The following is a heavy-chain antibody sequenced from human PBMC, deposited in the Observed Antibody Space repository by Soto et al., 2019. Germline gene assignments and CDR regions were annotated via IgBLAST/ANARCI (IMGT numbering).Heavy chain of an antibody. CDR3: ARDKASSGWPYDY. CDR2: ISSSSSTI. J-gene: IGHJ4*02. D-gene: IGHD6-19*01. CDR1: GFTFSSYS. V-gene: IGHV3-48*01. Sequence: EVQLVESGGGLVQPGGSLRLSCAASGFTFSSYSMNWVRQAHGKGLEWVSYISSSSSTIYYADSVKGRLTISRDTAKNSLYLQMNSLRAEDTAVYYCARDKASSGWPYDYWGQGTLVTVSS.